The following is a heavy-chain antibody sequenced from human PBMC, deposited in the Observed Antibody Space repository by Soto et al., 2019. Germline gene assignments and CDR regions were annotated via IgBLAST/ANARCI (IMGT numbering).Heavy chain of an antibody. D-gene: IGHD2-15*01. CDR2: ISGSGGST. Sequence: PGGSLRLSCAASGFSFSSYAMSWVRQAPGKGLEWVSAISGSGGSTYYADSVKGRFTISRDNSKNTLYLQMNSLRAEDTAVYYCAKGSIVVPKPIDYWGQGTLVTVSS. V-gene: IGHV3-23*01. CDR1: GFSFSSYA. CDR3: AKGSIVVPKPIDY. J-gene: IGHJ4*02.